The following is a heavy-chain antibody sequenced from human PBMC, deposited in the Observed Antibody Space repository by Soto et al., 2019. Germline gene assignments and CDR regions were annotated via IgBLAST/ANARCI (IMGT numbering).Heavy chain of an antibody. J-gene: IGHJ5*02. D-gene: IGHD3-9*01. V-gene: IGHV4-39*01. Sequence: QLQLQESGPGLVKPSETLSLTCTVSGVSISSSSYYWGWIRQPPGKGLEWIGSIYYSGSTYYSPSRKSRVTISVDTSKNQFSLKLSSVTAADTAVYCCARQSPHLRYFFWLAWFDPWGQGTLVTVSS. CDR1: GVSISSSSYY. CDR2: IYYSGST. CDR3: ARQSPHLRYFFWLAWFDP.